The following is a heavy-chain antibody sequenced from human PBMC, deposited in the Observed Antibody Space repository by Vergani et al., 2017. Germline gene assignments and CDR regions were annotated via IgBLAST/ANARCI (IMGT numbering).Heavy chain of an antibody. D-gene: IGHD4-23*01. CDR1: GYTFTSYY. CDR2: VDPEDGET. J-gene: IGHJ4*02. V-gene: IGHV1-69-2*01. CDR3: ETPGKGDY. Sequence: VQLVQSGAEVKKPGASVKVSCKASGYTFTSYYMHWVRQAPGKGLEWMGLVDPEDGETIYAEKVQGRVTITADTSTDTAYMELSSLRSEDTSVYYCETPGKGDYWGQGTLVTVSS.